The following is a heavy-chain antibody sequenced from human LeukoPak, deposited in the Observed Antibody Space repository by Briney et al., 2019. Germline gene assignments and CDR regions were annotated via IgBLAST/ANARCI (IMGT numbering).Heavy chain of an antibody. CDR2: IYHSGST. CDR1: GASITSDIW. D-gene: IGHD2-21*02. Sequence: SGTLSLTCAVSGASITSDIWWTWVRQPPGKGLEWIGEIYHSGSTNYNPSLRSRVTMSFDKPNNQFSLKLSSVTAADTAVYYCARVTAILYYFDYWGRGTLVTVSS. J-gene: IGHJ4*02. V-gene: IGHV4-4*02. CDR3: ARVTAILYYFDY.